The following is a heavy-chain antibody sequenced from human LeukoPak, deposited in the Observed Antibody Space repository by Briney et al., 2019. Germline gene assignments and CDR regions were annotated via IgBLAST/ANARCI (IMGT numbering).Heavy chain of an antibody. CDR2: IRGSGVTT. Sequence: PGGSLRLSCAASGFTFRGYGMSWVRQAPGKGLEGVSAIRGSGVTTYYADSVKGRFTISRDNSRTTLYLLMNSLRAEDTAVYYCAKDAAANVDYPYYFDYWGQGALVTVSS. CDR3: AKDAAANVDYPYYFDY. CDR1: GFTFRGYG. V-gene: IGHV3-23*01. J-gene: IGHJ4*02. D-gene: IGHD4-11*01.